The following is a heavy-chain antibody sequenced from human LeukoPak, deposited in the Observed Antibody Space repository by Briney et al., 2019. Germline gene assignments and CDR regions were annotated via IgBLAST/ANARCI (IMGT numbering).Heavy chain of an antibody. CDR3: ARDRWAKDSSSWYVEYYYYGMDV. Sequence: ASVKVSCKASGYTFTSYGISWVRQAPGQGLEWMGWISAYNGNTNYAQKLQGRVTMTTDTSTSTAYMELRSLRSDDTAVYYCARDRWAKDSSSWYVEYYYYGMDVWGQGTTVTVSS. CDR2: ISAYNGNT. D-gene: IGHD6-13*01. V-gene: IGHV1-18*01. J-gene: IGHJ6*02. CDR1: GYTFTSYG.